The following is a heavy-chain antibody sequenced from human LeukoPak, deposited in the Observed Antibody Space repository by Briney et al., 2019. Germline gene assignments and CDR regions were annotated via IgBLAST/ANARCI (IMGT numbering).Heavy chain of an antibody. CDR1: GGSISSYY. CDR3: ARVPYGKGHYFDY. D-gene: IGHD3-10*01. Sequence: SETLSLTCTVSGGSISSYYWSWIRQPPGKGLEWIGYIYYSGSTNYNPSLKSRVTISADTSKNQFSLKLSSVTAADTAVYYCARVPYGKGHYFDYWGQGTLVTVSS. V-gene: IGHV4-59*08. CDR2: IYYSGST. J-gene: IGHJ4*02.